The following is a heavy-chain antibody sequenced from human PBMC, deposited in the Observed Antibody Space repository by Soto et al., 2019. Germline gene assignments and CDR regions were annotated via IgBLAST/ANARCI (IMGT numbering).Heavy chain of an antibody. Sequence: VGSLRLSCEASGFTFGSYDMSWVRQAPGKGLEWVSGISASGDKTDYAAYVKGRLAISRDNSKNILYLQMNSLRAEDTAVYYCANIPGTRLVSPYFYHRMAVWGQGTTVTVSS. V-gene: IGHV3-23*01. D-gene: IGHD6-19*01. CDR1: GFTFGSYD. J-gene: IGHJ6*02. CDR2: ISASGDKT. CDR3: ANIPGTRLVSPYFYHRMAV.